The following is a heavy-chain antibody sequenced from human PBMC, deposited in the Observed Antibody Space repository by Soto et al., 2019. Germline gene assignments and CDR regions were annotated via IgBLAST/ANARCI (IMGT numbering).Heavy chain of an antibody. CDR2: INPNSGGT. CDR1: GYTFTGYY. J-gene: IGHJ4*02. D-gene: IGHD4-17*01. CDR3: ARGSGVTTFSFTIAFDY. Sequence: QVQLVQSGAEVKKPGASVKVSCKASGYTFTGYYMHWVRQAPGQGLEWMGWINPNSGGTNYAQKFQGWVTMTRDTSISTAYLEVSRLRSDDTAVYYCARGSGVTTFSFTIAFDYWGQGTLVTVSS. V-gene: IGHV1-2*04.